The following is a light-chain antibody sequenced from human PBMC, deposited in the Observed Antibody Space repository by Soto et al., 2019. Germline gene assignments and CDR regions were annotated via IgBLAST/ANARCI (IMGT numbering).Light chain of an antibody. Sequence: EIVLTQSPGTLSLSPGERATLSCRASQSVKPKYLAWYQQKPGQAPRLLISGVSSRATGIPDRFSGSGSGTDFILTIIRVEPEDFAVYYCQQFGTSSLVTFGPGTKVDIK. CDR1: QSVKPKY. CDR2: GVS. CDR3: QQFGTSSLVT. V-gene: IGKV3-20*01. J-gene: IGKJ3*01.